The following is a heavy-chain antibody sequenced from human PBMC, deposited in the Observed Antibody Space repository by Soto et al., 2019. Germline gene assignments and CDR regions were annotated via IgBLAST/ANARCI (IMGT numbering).Heavy chain of an antibody. CDR3: ARDSGDYDFWSGYSLNYFDY. D-gene: IGHD3-3*01. V-gene: IGHV1-18*01. J-gene: IGHJ4*02. CDR2: ISAYNGNT. Sequence: ASVKVSCKASGYTFTSYGISWVRQAPGQGLEWMGWISAYNGNTNYAQKLQGRVTMTTDTSTSTAYMELRSLRSDDTAVYYCARDSGDYDFWSGYSLNYFDYWGQGTLVTVSS. CDR1: GYTFTSYG.